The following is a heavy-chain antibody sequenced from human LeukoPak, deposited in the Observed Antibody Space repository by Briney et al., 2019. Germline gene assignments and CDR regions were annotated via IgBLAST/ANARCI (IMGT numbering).Heavy chain of an antibody. D-gene: IGHD3-10*01. CDR3: ARERITVVRGVISPFDY. CDR1: GYTFTGYY. V-gene: IGHV1-2*02. Sequence: ASVKVSCKASGYTFTGYYMHWVRQAPGQGLDWIGWINPNRGGTNYAQKFQGRVTMTRDTSISTAYMERSRLRSDDTAVYYCARERITVVRGVISPFDYWGQGTLVTVSS. J-gene: IGHJ4*02. CDR2: INPNRGGT.